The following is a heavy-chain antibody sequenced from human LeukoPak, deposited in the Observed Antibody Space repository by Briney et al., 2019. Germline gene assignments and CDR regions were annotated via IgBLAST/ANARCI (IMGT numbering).Heavy chain of an antibody. CDR2: INSDGSST. J-gene: IGHJ3*02. Sequence: PAGGSLRLSRAASGFTFSSYWMHWVRQAPGKGLVWVSRINSDGSSTSYADSVKGRFTISRDNAKNTLYLQMNSLRAEDTAVYYCARGPYYYDSSGPEDAFDIWGQGTMVTVSS. D-gene: IGHD3-22*01. CDR3: ARGPYYYDSSGPEDAFDI. CDR1: GFTFSSYW. V-gene: IGHV3-74*01.